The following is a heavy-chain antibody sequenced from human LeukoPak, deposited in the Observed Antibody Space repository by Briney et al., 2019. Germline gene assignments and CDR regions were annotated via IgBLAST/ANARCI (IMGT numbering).Heavy chain of an antibody. D-gene: IGHD6-13*01. V-gene: IGHV1-46*01. J-gene: IGHJ5*02. CDR1: GYTFTSYY. CDR3: ARGKSSGDWRGVPWQQLVGRNWFDP. Sequence: ASVKVSCKASGYTFTSYYMHWVRQAPGQGLEWMGIINPSGGSTSYAQTFQGRVTMTRDTSTSTVYMELSSLRSEDTAVYYCARGKSSGDWRGVPWQQLVGRNWFDPWGQGTLVTVSS. CDR2: INPSGGST.